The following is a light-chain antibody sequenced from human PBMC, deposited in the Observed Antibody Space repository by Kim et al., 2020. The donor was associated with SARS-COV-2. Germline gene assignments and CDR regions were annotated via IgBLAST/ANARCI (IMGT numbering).Light chain of an antibody. CDR3: QQYDDSRT. J-gene: IGKJ1*01. CDR1: QSVSSNH. Sequence: LAPGEGATLACRASQSVSSNHLAWYQQKPGQPPRLLIYDVSRRATGIPDRFSGSGSGTDFTLTINRLEPEDFAIYYCQQYDDSRTFGQGTKVDIK. V-gene: IGKV3-20*01. CDR2: DVS.